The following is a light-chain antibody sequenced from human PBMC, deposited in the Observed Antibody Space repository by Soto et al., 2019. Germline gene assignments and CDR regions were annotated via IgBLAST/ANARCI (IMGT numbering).Light chain of an antibody. CDR1: KSDIGVYDF. J-gene: IGLJ2*01. V-gene: IGLV2-8*01. CDR3: QSYDGSLSGSV. CDR2: EVV. Sequence: QSALTQPPSASGSPGQSVTISCTGTKSDIGVYDFVSWYQHHPGKAPRLIIYEVVQRPSGVPDRFSGSKSGTSASLAITGLQAEDEADYYCQSYDGSLSGSVFGGGTKLTVL.